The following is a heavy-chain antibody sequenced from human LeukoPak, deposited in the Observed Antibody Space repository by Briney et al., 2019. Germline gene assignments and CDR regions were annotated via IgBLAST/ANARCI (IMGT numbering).Heavy chain of an antibody. V-gene: IGHV3-7*01. Sequence: PGGSLRLSCAASGFTFSSYWMSWVRQAPGKGLEWVANIKQDGSEKYYVDSVKGRFTISRDNAKNSLYLQMNSLRAEDTAVYYCARERGEAPPNRLGWFDPWGQGTLVTVSS. D-gene: IGHD1-14*01. CDR2: IKQDGSEK. J-gene: IGHJ5*02. CDR1: GFTFSSYW. CDR3: ARERGEAPPNRLGWFDP.